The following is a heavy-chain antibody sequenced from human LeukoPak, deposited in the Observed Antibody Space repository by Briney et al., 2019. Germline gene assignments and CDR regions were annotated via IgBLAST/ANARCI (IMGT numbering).Heavy chain of an antibody. Sequence: GGSLRLSCAASGFTFSSYAMSWVRQAPGKGLEWVSAISGSGGSTYYADSVKGRFTISRDNSKNTLYLQMNSLRAEDTAVYYCASIVVVVAATPAYCFDYWGQGTLVTVSS. J-gene: IGHJ4*02. V-gene: IGHV3-23*01. CDR2: ISGSGGST. D-gene: IGHD2-15*01. CDR3: ASIVVVVAATPAYCFDY. CDR1: GFTFSSYA.